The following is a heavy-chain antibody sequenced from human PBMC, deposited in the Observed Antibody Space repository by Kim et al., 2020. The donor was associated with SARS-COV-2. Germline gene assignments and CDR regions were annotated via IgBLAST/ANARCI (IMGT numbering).Heavy chain of an antibody. CDR1: GFTFSNAW. CDR2: IKSKTDGGTT. D-gene: IGHD2-2*02. V-gene: IGHV3-15*01. J-gene: IGHJ4*02. CDR3: TTPGSVVVPAAIGY. Sequence: GGSLRLSCAASGFTFSNAWMSWVRQAPGKGLEWVGRIKSKTDGGTTDYAAPVKGRFTISRDDSKNTLYLQMNSLKTEDTAVYYCTTPGSVVVPAAIGYWGQGTLVTVSS.